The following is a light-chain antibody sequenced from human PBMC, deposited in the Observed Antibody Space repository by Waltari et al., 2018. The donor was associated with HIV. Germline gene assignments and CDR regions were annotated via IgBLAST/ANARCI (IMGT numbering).Light chain of an antibody. J-gene: IGLJ2*01. CDR2: GNN. Sequence: QSVLTQPPSVSGAPGQRVTISCPGSSSNIGAGYDVHWYQQLPGTAPKLLIYGNNNRPSGVPDRFSGSKSGTSASLAITGLRAADEADYYCQSYDSSLSGDVIFGGGTTLTVL. CDR1: SSNIGAGYD. CDR3: QSYDSSLSGDVI. V-gene: IGLV1-40*01.